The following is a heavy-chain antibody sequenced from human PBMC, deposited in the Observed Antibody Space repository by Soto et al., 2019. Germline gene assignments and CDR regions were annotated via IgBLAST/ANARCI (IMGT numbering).Heavy chain of an antibody. V-gene: IGHV3-9*01. CDR1: GFTCDDYA. Sequence: SLRLSCAASGFTCDDYAMHWVRQAPGKGPEWVSGISWNSGRIGYASSVKGRFTISRDNAKNSLYLQMNSLRAEDTALYYCAKDAAKGIVTRTDYWGQGTPVTVS. CDR3: AKDAAKGIVTRTDY. D-gene: IGHD2-21*02. CDR2: ISWNSGRI. J-gene: IGHJ4*02.